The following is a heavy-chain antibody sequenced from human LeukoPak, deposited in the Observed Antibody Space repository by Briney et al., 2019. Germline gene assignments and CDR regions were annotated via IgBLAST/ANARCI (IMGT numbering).Heavy chain of an antibody. CDR2: IYYSGST. CDR1: GGSISSCGYY. CDR3: ARDRGPYSGYDSYYFDY. Sequence: PSETLSLTCTVSGGSISSCGYYWSWIRQHPGKGREWIGYIYYSGSTYYNPSLKSRVTISVDTSKNQFSLKLSSVTAADTAVYYCARDRGPYSGYDSYYFDYWGQGTLVTVSS. D-gene: IGHD5-12*01. J-gene: IGHJ4*02. V-gene: IGHV4-31*03.